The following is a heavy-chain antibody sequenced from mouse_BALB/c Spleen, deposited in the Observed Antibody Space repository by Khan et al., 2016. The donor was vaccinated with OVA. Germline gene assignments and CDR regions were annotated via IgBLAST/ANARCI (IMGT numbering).Heavy chain of an antibody. V-gene: IGHV5-6*01. J-gene: IGHJ3*01. CDR1: GFTFSTYG. Sequence: EVELVESGGDLVKTGGSLKLSCAASGFTFSTYGMSWVRQTPDKRLEWVATINTVGHYTYYIDSVKGRFTISRDNVKNILYLQMTSLRSEDTAIYYCARLAYYYNSEGFAYWGQGTLVTVSA. CDR2: INTVGHYT. CDR3: ARLAYYYNSEGFAY. D-gene: IGHD1-1*02.